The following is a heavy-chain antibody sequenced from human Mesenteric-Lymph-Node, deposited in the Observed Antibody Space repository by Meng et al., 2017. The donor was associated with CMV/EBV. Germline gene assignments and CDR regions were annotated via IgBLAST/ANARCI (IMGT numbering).Heavy chain of an antibody. J-gene: IGHJ5*01. D-gene: IGHD3-10*01. V-gene: IGHV4-31*02. CDR2: IYHSGST. CDR3: AREAAIRRSSNNWFDS. Sequence: GSISSGGYYWSWIRQHPGKGLEWIGHIYHSGSTYYNPSLKSRVTISVDTSTNQFSLRLNSVTAADTAVYYCAREAAIRRSSNNWFDSWGQGILVTVS. CDR1: GSISSGGYY.